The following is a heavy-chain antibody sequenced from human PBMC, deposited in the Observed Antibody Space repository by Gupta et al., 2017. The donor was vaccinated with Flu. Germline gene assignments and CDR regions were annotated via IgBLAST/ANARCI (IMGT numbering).Heavy chain of an antibody. J-gene: IGHJ4*02. CDR3: ARAWNYDTSFDY. V-gene: IGHV3-21*01. CDR2: ISSRSSYI. Sequence: FSTDSMNWVRQAPGKGLEWVSFISSRSSYIYYADSVKGRFTVSRDNAKNSLYLQMNSLRAEDTAVYYCARAWNYDTSFDYWGQGTLVTVSS. D-gene: IGHD1-7*01. CDR1: FSTDS.